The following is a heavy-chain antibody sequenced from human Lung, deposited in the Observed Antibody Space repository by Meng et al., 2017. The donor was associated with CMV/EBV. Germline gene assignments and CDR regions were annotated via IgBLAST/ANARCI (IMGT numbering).Heavy chain of an antibody. J-gene: IGHJ4*02. V-gene: IGHV6-1*01. CDR1: GDSVSSDRPA. D-gene: IGHD5-12*01. CDR3: ARDWRGYYSDY. CDR2: TYYRSKWYT. Sequence: ISGDSVSSDRPASDWIRQSPSRGLEWLGRTYYRSKWYTDYTVSVKSRIAINPDTSKNQFSLQLNSVTPEDTAVYYCARDWRGYYSDYWAQGTLVTVSS.